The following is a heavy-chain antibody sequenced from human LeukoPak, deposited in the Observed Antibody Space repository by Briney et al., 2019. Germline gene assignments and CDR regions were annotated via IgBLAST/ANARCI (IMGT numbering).Heavy chain of an antibody. D-gene: IGHD6-13*01. CDR3: AILRIAAAALNP. CDR1: GFTFSSYA. J-gene: IGHJ5*02. V-gene: IGHV3-23*01. CDR2: ISGSGGST. Sequence: GGSLRLPCAASGFTFSSYAMSWVRQAPGKGLEWVSAISGSGGSTYYADSVKGRFTISRDNSKNTLYLQMNSLRAEDTAVYYCAILRIAAAALNPWGQGTLVTVSS.